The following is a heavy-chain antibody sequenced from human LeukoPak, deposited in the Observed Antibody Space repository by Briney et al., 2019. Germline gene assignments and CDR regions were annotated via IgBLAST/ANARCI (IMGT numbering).Heavy chain of an antibody. CDR3: ARDSEAFVVVLFDY. Sequence: GGSLRLSCAASGFTFSSYAMHWVRQAPGKGLEWVAVISYDGSNKYYADSVKGRFTISRDNSKNTLYLQMNSLRAEDTAVYYCARDSEAFVVVLFDYWGQGTLVTVSS. J-gene: IGHJ4*02. D-gene: IGHD2-2*01. V-gene: IGHV3-30*04. CDR2: ISYDGSNK. CDR1: GFTFSSYA.